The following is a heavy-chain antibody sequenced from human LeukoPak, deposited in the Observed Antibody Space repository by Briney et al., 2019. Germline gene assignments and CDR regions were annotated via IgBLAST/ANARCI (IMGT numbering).Heavy chain of an antibody. V-gene: IGHV4-61*02. CDR3: ARGASYYGSGSYFRYYYYYMDV. D-gene: IGHD3-10*01. Sequence: PSETLSLTCTVSGGSISSGSYYWSWIRQPAGKGLEWIGRIYTSGSTNYNPSLKSRVTMSVDTSKNQFSLKLSSVTAADTAVYYCARGASYYGSGSYFRYYYYYMDVWGKGTTVTVSS. J-gene: IGHJ6*03. CDR1: GGSISSGSYY. CDR2: IYTSGST.